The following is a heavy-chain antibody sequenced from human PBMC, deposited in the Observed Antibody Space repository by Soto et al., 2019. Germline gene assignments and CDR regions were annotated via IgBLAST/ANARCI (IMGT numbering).Heavy chain of an antibody. Sequence: GGSLRLSCAASGFTFSSYAMSWVRQAPGKGLEWVSAISGSGGSTYYADSVKGRFTISRDNSKNTLYLQMNSLRAEDTAVYYCAKPTYDFWSGYCDYWGQGTLVTVSS. CDR1: GFTFSSYA. V-gene: IGHV3-23*01. D-gene: IGHD3-3*01. J-gene: IGHJ4*02. CDR3: AKPTYDFWSGYCDY. CDR2: ISGSGGST.